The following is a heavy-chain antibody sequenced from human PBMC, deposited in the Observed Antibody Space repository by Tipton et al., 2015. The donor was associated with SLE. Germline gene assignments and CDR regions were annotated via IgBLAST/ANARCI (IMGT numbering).Heavy chain of an antibody. Sequence: TLSLTCTVSGGSISSYYWSWIRQPPGKGLEWIGYIYDSGSTNYNPSHKSRVTISVDTSKNQFSLKLSSVTAADTAVYYCARRMVFGGDYFDYWGQGTLVTVSS. J-gene: IGHJ4*02. V-gene: IGHV4-59*08. CDR2: IYDSGST. D-gene: IGHD3-10*02. CDR3: ARRMVFGGDYFDY. CDR1: GGSISSYY.